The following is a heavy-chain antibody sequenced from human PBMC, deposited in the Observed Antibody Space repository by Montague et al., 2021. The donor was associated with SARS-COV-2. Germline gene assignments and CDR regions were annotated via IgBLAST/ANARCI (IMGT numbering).Heavy chain of an antibody. J-gene: IGHJ6*02. CDR3: ARGGNQRRFGLGV. CDR2: IHHTGST. Sequence: SETLSLTCAVYGGSFSGYYWSWIRQPPGKGLEWIGQIHHTGSTIYKPSLKSRVTISEDTSKNQFSLKVTSVTAADTAVYYCARGGNQRRFGLGVWGQGTTVTVSS. V-gene: IGHV4-34*01. CDR1: GGSFSGYY. D-gene: IGHD1-1*01.